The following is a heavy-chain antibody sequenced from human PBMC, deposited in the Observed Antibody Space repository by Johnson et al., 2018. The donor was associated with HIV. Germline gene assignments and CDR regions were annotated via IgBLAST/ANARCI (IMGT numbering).Heavy chain of an antibody. V-gene: IGHV3-13*01. Sequence: EVQLVESGGGLVQPGGSLRLSCAASGFTFSSYDMHWVRQATGKGLEWVSAIGTAGDTYYPGSVKGRFTISRENAKNSLYLQMNSLRAGDTAVYCCARDRGLELGDNVRGLLGLRWAMWG. CDR1: GFTFSSYD. J-gene: IGHJ1*01. CDR2: IGTAGDT. D-gene: IGHD3-10*02. CDR3: ARDRGLELGDNVRGLLGLRWAM.